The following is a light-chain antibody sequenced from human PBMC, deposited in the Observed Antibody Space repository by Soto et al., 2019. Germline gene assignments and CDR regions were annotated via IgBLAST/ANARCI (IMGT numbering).Light chain of an antibody. V-gene: IGKV1-5*03. CDR2: KAS. CDR1: QSISSW. CDR3: QLYNSYSPIT. J-gene: IGKJ5*01. Sequence: DIQMTQSPSTLSASVGDRVTITCRASQSISSWLAWYQQKPGKAPKLLIYKASSLESGVPSRFSGSGSGTEFTLTISSLQPDDFATYYCQLYNSYSPITFGQGTRLEIK.